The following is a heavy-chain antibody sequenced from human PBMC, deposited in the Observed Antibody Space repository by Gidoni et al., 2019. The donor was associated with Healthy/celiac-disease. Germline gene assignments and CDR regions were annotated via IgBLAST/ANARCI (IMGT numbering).Heavy chain of an antibody. CDR3: ANDYGPDLTYYYDSSGYYS. CDR2: ISGSGGST. J-gene: IGHJ4*02. CDR1: GFTFSSYA. V-gene: IGHV3-23*01. D-gene: IGHD3-22*01. Sequence: EVQLLESGGGLVQPGGSLRLSCAASGFTFSSYAMSWVRQAPGKGLEWVSAISGSGGSTYYADSVKGRFTISRDNSKNTLYLQMNSLRAEDTAVYYCANDYGPDLTYYYDSSGYYSWGQGTLVTVSS.